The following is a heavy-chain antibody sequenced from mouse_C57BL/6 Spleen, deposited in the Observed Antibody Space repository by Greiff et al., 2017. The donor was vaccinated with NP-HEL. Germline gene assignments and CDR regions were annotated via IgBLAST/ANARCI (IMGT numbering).Heavy chain of an antibody. CDR3: ASLITTVVATPYYAMDY. V-gene: IGHV5-6*01. CDR1: GFTFSSYG. Sequence: EVMLVESGGDLVKPGGSLKISCAASGFTFSSYGMSWVRQTPDKRLEWVATISSGGSYTYYPDSVKGRFTISNDTAKNTLYLQMSSLKSEDTAMYYCASLITTVVATPYYAMDYWGQGTSVTVSS. J-gene: IGHJ4*01. CDR2: ISSGGSYT. D-gene: IGHD1-1*01.